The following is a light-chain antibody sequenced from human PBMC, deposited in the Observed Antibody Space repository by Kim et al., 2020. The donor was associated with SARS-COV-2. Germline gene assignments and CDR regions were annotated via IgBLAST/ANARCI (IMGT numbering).Light chain of an antibody. CDR2: DAS. CDR1: QTVSTSY. CDR3: QQYASSPTT. V-gene: IGKV3-20*01. Sequence: PGERATFSCRASQTVSTSYLAWYQQKPGQAPRLLINDASRRATGIPDRFSGSGSGTDFTLTISRLEPEDFAVYYCQQYASSPTTFGGGTKVDIK. J-gene: IGKJ4*01.